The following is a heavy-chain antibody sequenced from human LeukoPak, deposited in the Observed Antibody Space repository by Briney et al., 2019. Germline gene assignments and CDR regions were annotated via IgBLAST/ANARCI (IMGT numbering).Heavy chain of an antibody. CDR2: IYYSGST. J-gene: IGHJ3*02. CDR3: ARPLYYARGGRAFDI. Sequence: SETLSLTCTVSGGSISSYYWSWIRQPPGKGLEWIGYIYYSGSTNYNPSLKSRVTISVDTSKNQFSLKLSSVTAADTAVYYCARPLYYARGGRAFDIWGQGTMVTVSS. CDR1: GGSISSYY. D-gene: IGHD3-10*01. V-gene: IGHV4-59*12.